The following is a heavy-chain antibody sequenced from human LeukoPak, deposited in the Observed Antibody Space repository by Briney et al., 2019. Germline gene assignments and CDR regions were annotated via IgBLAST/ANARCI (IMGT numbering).Heavy chain of an antibody. D-gene: IGHD2-21*01. CDR1: GFTFSDSG. J-gene: IGHJ4*02. V-gene: IGHV3-73*01. Sequence: GGSLRLSCAASGFTFSDSGMHWVRQASGKGLEWVGRIRSKANSYATAYAASVKGRFTISRDDSKNTAYLQMNSLKAEDTAVYYCTRYGDYPFDYWGQGPLVTVSS. CDR2: IRSKANSYAT. CDR3: TRYGDYPFDY.